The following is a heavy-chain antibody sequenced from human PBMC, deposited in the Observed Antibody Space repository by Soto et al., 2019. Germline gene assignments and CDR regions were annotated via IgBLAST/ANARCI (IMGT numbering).Heavy chain of an antibody. Sequence: ASVKVSCKASGYTFTSYGISWVRQAPGQGLEWMGWISAYNGNTNYAQKLQGRVTMTTDTSTSTAYMELRSLRSDDTAVYYCATSEPYRGNSAAFDIRGQGTMVTVSS. D-gene: IGHD2-21*02. V-gene: IGHV1-18*01. J-gene: IGHJ3*02. CDR3: ATSEPYRGNSAAFDI. CDR1: GYTFTSYG. CDR2: ISAYNGNT.